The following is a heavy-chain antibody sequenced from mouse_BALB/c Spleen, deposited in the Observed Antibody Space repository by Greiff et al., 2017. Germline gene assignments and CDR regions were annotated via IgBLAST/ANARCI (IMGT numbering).Heavy chain of an antibody. D-gene: IGHD2-1*01. CDR3: ARRGYYGNPWVFAY. Sequence: EVMLVESGGGLVQPGESLKLSCESNEYEFPSHDMSWVRKTPEKRLELVAAINSDGGSTYYPDTMERRFIISRDNTKKTLYLQMSSLRSEDTALYYCARRGYYGNPWVFAYWGQGTLVTVSA. CDR1: EYEFPSHD. V-gene: IGHV5-2*03. J-gene: IGHJ3*01. CDR2: INSDGGST.